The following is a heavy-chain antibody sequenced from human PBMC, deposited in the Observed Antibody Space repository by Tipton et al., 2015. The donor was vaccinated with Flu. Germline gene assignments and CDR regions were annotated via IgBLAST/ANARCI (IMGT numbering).Heavy chain of an antibody. Sequence: TLSLTCSVSGASISSGGNSWSWIRQPPGKGLEWIGYIYHSGTTYYNPSLKSRVTISGDRSRNQFSLKLSSVTAADTAVYYCARHGKDTGDYLASFDIWGQGTMVTVSS. CDR2: IYHSGTT. V-gene: IGHV4-30-2*01. CDR1: GASISSGGNS. D-gene: IGHD7-27*01. CDR3: ARHGKDTGDYLASFDI. J-gene: IGHJ3*02.